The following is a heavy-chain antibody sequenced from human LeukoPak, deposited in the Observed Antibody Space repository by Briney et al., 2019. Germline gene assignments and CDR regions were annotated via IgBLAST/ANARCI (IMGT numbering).Heavy chain of an antibody. J-gene: IGHJ4*02. CDR1: GFTFSSYG. CDR3: AKPAYCGGDCYSTYFDY. D-gene: IGHD2-21*01. V-gene: IGHV3-30*02. Sequence: PGGSLRLSCAAYGFTFSSYGMHWVRQAPGKGLEWVAFIRYDGSNKYYADSVKGRFTISRDNSKNTLYLQMNSLRAEDTAVYYCAKPAYCGGDCYSTYFDYWGQGTLVTVSS. CDR2: IRYDGSNK.